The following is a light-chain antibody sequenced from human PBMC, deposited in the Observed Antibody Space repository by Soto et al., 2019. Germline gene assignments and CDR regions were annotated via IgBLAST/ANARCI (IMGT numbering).Light chain of an antibody. CDR2: DVS. CDR1: SSDVGAYNY. Sequence: QSALTQPPSASGSPGQSVTISCTGTSSDVGAYNYVSWYQQHTGKAPKLMIYDVSKRPSGVPYRFSGSKSGNAASLTVSGLQAEDEAYYYCSSFTNSGTVVFGGGTKLTVL. V-gene: IGLV2-8*01. J-gene: IGLJ2*01. CDR3: SSFTNSGTVV.